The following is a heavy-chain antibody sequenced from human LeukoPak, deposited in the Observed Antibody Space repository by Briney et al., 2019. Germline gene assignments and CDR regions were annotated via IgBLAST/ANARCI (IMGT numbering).Heavy chain of an antibody. V-gene: IGHV3-43*01. J-gene: IGHJ4*02. Sequence: PGGSLRLSCAASGFTFDDYTMHWVRQAPGKGLEWVSLISWDGGSTYYADSVKGRFTISRDNSKNSLYLQMNSLRTEDTALYYCAKDLEIVGSTGGLDYWGQGTLVTVSS. CDR3: AKDLEIVGSTGGLDY. CDR1: GFTFDDYT. D-gene: IGHD1-26*01. CDR2: ISWDGGST.